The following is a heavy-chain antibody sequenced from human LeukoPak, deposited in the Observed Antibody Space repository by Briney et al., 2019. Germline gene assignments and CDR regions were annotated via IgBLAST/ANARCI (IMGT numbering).Heavy chain of an antibody. CDR2: IKSQNDGGTI. J-gene: IGHJ4*02. D-gene: IGHD1-26*01. CDR1: GFTFSSYA. CDR3: ITTTFYYGGKGY. Sequence: GGSLRLSCAASGFTFSSYAMSWVRQAPGKGLEWVGRIKSQNDGGTIDYGAPVKGRFTISRDDSKNTLYVQMNSLKIGDTAVYYCITTTFYYGGKGYWGQGTLVIGSS. V-gene: IGHV3-15*01.